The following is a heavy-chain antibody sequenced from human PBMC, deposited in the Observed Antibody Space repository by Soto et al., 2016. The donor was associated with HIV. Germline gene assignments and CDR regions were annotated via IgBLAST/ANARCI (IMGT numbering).Heavy chain of an antibody. V-gene: IGHV1-2*02. Sequence: QVHLVQSGAEVKKPGASVKVSCKASGYTFTGYYIHWVRQAPGQGLEWMGRINPNGGGTNYAQKFQGRVTMTRDTSIRTAYMELSRLRSDDTAVYYCARVRVLGCGDFEYLQHWGQGTQVTVS. J-gene: IGHJ1*01. D-gene: IGHD4-17*01. CDR2: INPNGGGT. CDR3: ARVRVLGCGDFEYLQH. CDR1: GYTFTGYY.